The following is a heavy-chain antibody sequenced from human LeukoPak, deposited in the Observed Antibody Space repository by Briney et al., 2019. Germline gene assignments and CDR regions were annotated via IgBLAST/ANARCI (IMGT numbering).Heavy chain of an antibody. CDR2: IYYSGST. D-gene: IGHD6-13*01. J-gene: IGHJ5*02. CDR3: ARAPGVKKYSSSPRGWFDP. V-gene: IGHV4-39*07. Sequence: TSETLSLTCTVSGGSISSSSYYWGWIRQPPGKGLEWIGSIYYSGSTYYNPSLKSRVTISVDTSKNQFSLKLSSVTAADTAVYYCARAPGVKKYSSSPRGWFDPWGQGTLSPSPQ. CDR1: GGSISSSSYY.